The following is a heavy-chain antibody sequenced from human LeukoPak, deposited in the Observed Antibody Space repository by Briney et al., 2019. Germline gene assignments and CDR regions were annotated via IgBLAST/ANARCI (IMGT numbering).Heavy chain of an antibody. V-gene: IGHV4-59*11. Sequence: SETLSLTCSVSGVSMSNRYWSWTRPPTGKGLEWIGCISHSGSPSHNPRLTSRVAISVDPSTMQLSPETGSVTAADTAVYYCARDRGRKRDYYMDVCGKGTAVPVSS. CDR3: ARDRGRKRDYYMDV. CDR1: GVSMSNRY. J-gene: IGHJ6*03. CDR2: ISHSGSP. D-gene: IGHD6-25*01.